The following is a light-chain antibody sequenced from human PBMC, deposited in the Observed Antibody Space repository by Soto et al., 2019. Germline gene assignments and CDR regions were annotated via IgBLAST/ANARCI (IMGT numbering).Light chain of an antibody. Sequence: DIQMSQSPSSLSASVGDRVTITCRASQSVRNNVNFYQQKPGKAPKLLISTASSLRSGVPSRFSGSGSGTTFILTISSLHPEDVAFSYYQQTYSTISITFGEGTKVDIK. V-gene: IGKV1-39*01. CDR1: QSVRNN. J-gene: IGKJ4*01. CDR3: QQTYSTISIT. CDR2: TAS.